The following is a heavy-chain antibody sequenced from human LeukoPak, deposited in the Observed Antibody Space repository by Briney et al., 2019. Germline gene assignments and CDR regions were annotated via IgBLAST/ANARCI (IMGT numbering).Heavy chain of an antibody. CDR3: ARGGYCSGGSCYSGGY. D-gene: IGHD2-15*01. V-gene: IGHV1-69*01. CDR2: IIPIFGTA. J-gene: IGHJ4*02. Sequence: SVKVSCKASGGTFSSYAISWVRQAPGQELEWMGGIIPIFGTANYAQKFQGRVTITADESTSTAYMELSSLRSEDTAVYYCARGGYCSGGSCYSGGYWGQGTLVTVSS. CDR1: GGTFSSYA.